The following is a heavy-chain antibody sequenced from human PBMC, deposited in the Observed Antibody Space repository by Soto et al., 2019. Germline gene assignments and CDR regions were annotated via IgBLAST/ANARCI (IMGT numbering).Heavy chain of an antibody. CDR3: ARLGSAYSGYDWDY. D-gene: IGHD5-12*01. CDR2: VDHWGTN. V-gene: IGHV4-34*01. CDR1: GRSFREYC. Sequence: SHSQSRTYTFYGRSFREYCWSWIRQPPGKGLEWIGEVDHWGTNFFNPSLKSRVTISIDTSKNQFSLKLSSVTAADTAVYSCARLGSAYSGYDWDYWGEG. J-gene: IGHJ4*02.